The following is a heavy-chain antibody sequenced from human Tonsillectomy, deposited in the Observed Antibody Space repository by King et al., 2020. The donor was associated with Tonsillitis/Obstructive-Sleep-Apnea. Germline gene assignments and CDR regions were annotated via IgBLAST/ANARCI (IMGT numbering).Heavy chain of an antibody. Sequence: QLVQSGIEVKKPGESLRISCKGSGYSFTTYWITWVRQMPGKGLEWMGRIDPSDSYTNYSPAFQGHVTISADKSISTAYLQWSSLRASDTAMYYCARYYYYDTGGYYYWGQGTLVTDSS. J-gene: IGHJ4*02. CDR1: GYSFTTYW. CDR3: ARYYYYDTGGYYY. V-gene: IGHV5-10-1*03. CDR2: IDPSDSYT. D-gene: IGHD3-22*01.